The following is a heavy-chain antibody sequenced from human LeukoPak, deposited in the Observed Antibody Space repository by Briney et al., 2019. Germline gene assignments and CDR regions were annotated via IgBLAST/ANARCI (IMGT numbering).Heavy chain of an antibody. J-gene: IGHJ4*02. V-gene: IGHV1-2*06. CDR1: GYTFTGYC. CDR2: INPNSGGT. Sequence: ASVKVSCKASGYTFTGYCMHWVRQAPGQGLEWMGRINPNSGGTNYAQKFQGRVTMTRDTSISTAYMELSRLRSDDTAVYYCARGRGSGSYFSYYFDYWGQGTLVTVSS. CDR3: ARGRGSGSYFSYYFDY. D-gene: IGHD3-10*01.